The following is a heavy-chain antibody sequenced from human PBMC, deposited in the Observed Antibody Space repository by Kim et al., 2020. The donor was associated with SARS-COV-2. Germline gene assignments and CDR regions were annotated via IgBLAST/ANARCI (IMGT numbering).Heavy chain of an antibody. V-gene: IGHV1-46*01. D-gene: IGHD5-18*01. Sequence: CQGRVTMTRDTSTSTVYMELSSLRSEDTAVYYCARGDVDTAMVTTPHFDYWGQGTLVTVSS. J-gene: IGHJ4*02. CDR3: ARGDVDTAMVTTPHFDY.